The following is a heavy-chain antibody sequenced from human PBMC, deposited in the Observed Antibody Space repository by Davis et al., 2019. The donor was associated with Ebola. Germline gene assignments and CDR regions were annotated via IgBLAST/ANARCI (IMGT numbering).Heavy chain of an antibody. D-gene: IGHD5-24*01. CDR1: GGSISSSSYY. V-gene: IGHV4-39*01. J-gene: IGHJ2*01. CDR2: IYYSGSI. Sequence: MPSETLSLTCTVSGGSISSSSYYWGWIRQPPGKGLEWIGSIYYSGSIYYNPSLKSRVTISVDTSKNQFSLKLSSVTAADTAVYYCARPEMATTYWYFDLWGRGTLVTVSS. CDR3: ARPEMATTYWYFDL.